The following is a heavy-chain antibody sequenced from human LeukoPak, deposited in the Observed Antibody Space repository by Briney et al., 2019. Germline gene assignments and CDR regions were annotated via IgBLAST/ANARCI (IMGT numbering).Heavy chain of an antibody. D-gene: IGHD3-10*01. CDR1: GGPLSGYY. CDR3: ARKRGRPIGADFRA. Sequence: SETLSLTCGVYGGPLSGYYWSWIRQPPGKGLEWIGEINHSGSTNYNPSLKGRVTIPLDTSKNQFSLRLSSVTAADTAVYHCARKRGRPIGADFRAWGQGTLVTVSS. V-gene: IGHV4-34*01. CDR2: INHSGST. J-gene: IGHJ4*02.